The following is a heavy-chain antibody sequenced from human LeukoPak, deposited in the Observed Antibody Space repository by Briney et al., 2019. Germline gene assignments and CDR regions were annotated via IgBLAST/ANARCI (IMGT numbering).Heavy chain of an antibody. CDR2: ISSSSSYI. D-gene: IGHD5-24*01. J-gene: IGHJ4*02. CDR1: GFTFSSYS. CDR3: TTTGGRDGDF. V-gene: IGHV3-21*04. Sequence: GGSLRLSCAASGFTFSSYSMNWVRQAPGKGLEWVSSISSSSSYIYYADSVKGRFTISRDNAKNSLYLQMNGLRVEDTAIYYCTTTGGRDGDFWGQGTPVTVSS.